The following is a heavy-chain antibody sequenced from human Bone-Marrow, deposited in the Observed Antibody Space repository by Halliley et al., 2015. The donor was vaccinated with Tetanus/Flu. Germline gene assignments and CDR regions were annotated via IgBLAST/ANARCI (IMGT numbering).Heavy chain of an antibody. V-gene: IGHV4-59*01. D-gene: IGHD1-26*01. CDR2: IYYSGDT. CDR3: ARDVNARLAQSGAFDI. J-gene: IGHJ3*02. Sequence: GYIYYSGDTTYNPSLKRRGTMSIDKSKNQFSLKLTSVTAADTAVYYCARDVNARLAQSGAFDIWGQGTMVSVSS.